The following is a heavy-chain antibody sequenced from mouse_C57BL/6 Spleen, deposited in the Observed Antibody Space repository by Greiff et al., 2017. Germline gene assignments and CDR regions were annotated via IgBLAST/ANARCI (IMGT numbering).Heavy chain of an antibody. D-gene: IGHD1-1*01. V-gene: IGHV5-6*01. Sequence: EVQLQESGGDLVKPGGSLKLSCAASGFTFSSYGMSWVRQTPDKRLEWVATISSGGSYTYSPDSVKGRFTISRDNAKNTLYLQMSSLKSEDTAMYYCARHMDGSSYGYVDVWGTGTTVTVSS. CDR2: ISSGGSYT. J-gene: IGHJ1*03. CDR1: GFTFSSYG. CDR3: ARHMDGSSYGYVDV.